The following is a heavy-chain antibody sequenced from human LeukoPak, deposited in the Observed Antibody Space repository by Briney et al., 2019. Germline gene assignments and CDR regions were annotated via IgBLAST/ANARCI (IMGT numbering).Heavy chain of an antibody. V-gene: IGHV4-4*07. CDR1: GGSISSYY. D-gene: IGHD6-19*01. CDR3: ARGTLYRGWSYYLDF. CDR2: IYTSGST. J-gene: IGHJ4*02. Sequence: SETLSLPCTVSGGSISSYYWSWLRQPAGKGLEWIGRIYTSGSTNYNPSLKSRVTISVDMSKNHFSLRLRSVTAADTAMYYCARGTLYRGWSYYLDFWGQGSQVTVSS.